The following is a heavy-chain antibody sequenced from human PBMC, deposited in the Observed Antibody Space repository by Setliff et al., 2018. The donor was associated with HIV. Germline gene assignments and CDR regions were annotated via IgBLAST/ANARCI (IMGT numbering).Heavy chain of an antibody. V-gene: IGHV3-48*01. CDR2: NGIINGAK. Sequence: GGSLRLSCAASGFTFSSYSMNWVRQAPGKGLEWISYNGIINGAKHYADSMEGRFTISRDDAKNSLYLQVDSLRAEDTAVYYCVRDRDWAFDYWGQGILVTVS. D-gene: IGHD3-9*01. J-gene: IGHJ4*02. CDR3: VRDRDWAFDY. CDR1: GFTFSSYS.